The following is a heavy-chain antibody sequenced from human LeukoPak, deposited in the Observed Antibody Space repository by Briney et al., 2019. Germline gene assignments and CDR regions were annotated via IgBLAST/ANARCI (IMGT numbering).Heavy chain of an antibody. Sequence: SETLSLTCDVSGYSIRGLYYADWTRLSPWKGLEWIRSLYHTETPYYNPSLKSRVAMSVDTSKSQFSLKLSSVTAADTAVYYCARGESPSEYFDYWGQGILVTVSS. CDR2: LYHTETP. D-gene: IGHD3-10*01. J-gene: IGHJ4*02. V-gene: IGHV4-38-2*01. CDR1: GYSIRGLYY. CDR3: ARGESPSEYFDY.